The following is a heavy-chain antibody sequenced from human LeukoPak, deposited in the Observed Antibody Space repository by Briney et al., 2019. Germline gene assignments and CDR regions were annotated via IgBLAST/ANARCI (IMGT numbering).Heavy chain of an antibody. V-gene: IGHV4-31*03. D-gene: IGHD3-10*01. J-gene: IGHJ4*02. CDR3: ASTGYGSGNSRFDY. CDR1: GGSISSGDYY. Sequence: PSETLSLTCTVSGGSISSGDYYWSWIRQHPGKGLGWIGYIYYSGSTYYNPSLKSRVTISVDTSKNQFSLELSSVTAADTAVYYCASTGYGSGNSRFDYWGQGTLVTVSS. CDR2: IYYSGST.